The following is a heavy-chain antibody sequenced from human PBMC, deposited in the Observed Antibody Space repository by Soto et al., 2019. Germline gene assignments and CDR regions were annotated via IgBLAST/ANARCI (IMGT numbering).Heavy chain of an antibody. D-gene: IGHD3-22*01. V-gene: IGHV6-1*01. CDR3: ARENAETYYYDSSGYYRFDY. J-gene: IGHJ4*02. Sequence: SQTLSLTCAISGYSVSSNSAAWNWIRQSPSRGLGWLGRTYYRSKWYNDYAVSVKSRITINPDTSKNQFSLQLNSVTPEDTAVYYCARENAETYYYDSSGYYRFDYWGQGTLVTVSS. CDR2: TYYRSKWYN. CDR1: GYSVSSNSAA.